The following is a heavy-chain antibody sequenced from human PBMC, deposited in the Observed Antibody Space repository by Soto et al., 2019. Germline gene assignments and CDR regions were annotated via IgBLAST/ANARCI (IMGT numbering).Heavy chain of an antibody. D-gene: IGHD3-22*01. V-gene: IGHV4-34*01. CDR1: GGSFSGYY. Sequence: PSETLSLTCAVYGGSFSGYYLSWIRQPPGKGLEWIGEINHSGSTNYNPSLKSRVTISVDTSKNQFSLKLSSVTAADTAVYYCARGPITTNPRFDPWGQGTLVTVYS. CDR3: ARGPITTNPRFDP. CDR2: INHSGST. J-gene: IGHJ5*02.